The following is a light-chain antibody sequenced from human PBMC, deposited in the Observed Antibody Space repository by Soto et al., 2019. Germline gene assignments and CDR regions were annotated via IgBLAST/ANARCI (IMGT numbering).Light chain of an antibody. Sequence: QSALTQPRSVSGSPGQSVTISCTGTTGDVGSYNFVSWYQHHPGKAPKLMIYDASKWPSGVPDRFSASKSDITSSLTISGLQAEDEADYYCCSYAGSVTWVFGGGTMLTFL. J-gene: IGLJ3*02. CDR3: CSYAGSVTWV. CDR2: DAS. CDR1: TGDVGSYNF. V-gene: IGLV2-11*01.